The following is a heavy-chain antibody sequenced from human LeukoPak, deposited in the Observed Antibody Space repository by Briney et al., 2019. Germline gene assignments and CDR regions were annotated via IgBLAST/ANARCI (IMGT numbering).Heavy chain of an antibody. CDR3: ARQGVKYYYGSGSSY. Sequence: SETLSLTCAVYGGSFSGYYWSWIRQPPGKGLEWIGEINHSGSTNYNPSLKSRVTISVDTSKNQFSLKLSSVTAADTAVYYCARQGVKYYYGSGSSYWGQGTLVTVSS. J-gene: IGHJ4*02. CDR1: GGSFSGYY. D-gene: IGHD3-10*01. CDR2: INHSGST. V-gene: IGHV4-34*01.